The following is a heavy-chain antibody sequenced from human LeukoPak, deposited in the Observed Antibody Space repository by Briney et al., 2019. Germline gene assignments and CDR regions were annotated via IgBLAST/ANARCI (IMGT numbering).Heavy chain of an antibody. V-gene: IGHV1-18*01. Sequence: ASVKVSCKASGYTFTSYGISWVRQAPGQGLEWMGWISAYNGNTNYAQKLQGRVTMTTDTSTSTAYMELRSLRSEDTAVYYCARVHRNYHYYYMDVWGKGTTVTVSS. D-gene: IGHD2-8*01. CDR1: GYTFTSYG. CDR2: ISAYNGNT. J-gene: IGHJ6*03. CDR3: ARVHRNYHYYYMDV.